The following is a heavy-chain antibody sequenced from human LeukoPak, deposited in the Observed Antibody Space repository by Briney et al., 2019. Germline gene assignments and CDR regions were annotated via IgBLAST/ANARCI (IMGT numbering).Heavy chain of an antibody. CDR2: INHSGST. D-gene: IGHD6-19*01. CDR3: ARGGGSGWYVDY. Sequence: SETLSLTCAVYGGSFSGYYWSWIRQPPGKGLEWIGEINHSGSTNYNPSLKSRVTIPVDTSKNQFSLNLSSVTAADTAVYYCARGGGSGWYVDYWGQGTLVTVSS. J-gene: IGHJ4*02. CDR1: GGSFSGYY. V-gene: IGHV4-34*01.